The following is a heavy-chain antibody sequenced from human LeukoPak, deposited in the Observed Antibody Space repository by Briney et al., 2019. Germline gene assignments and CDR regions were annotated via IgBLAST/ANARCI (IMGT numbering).Heavy chain of an antibody. CDR3: ARLRRFLESD. D-gene: IGHD3-3*01. CDR2: IYSGGST. CDR1: GFTVSSNY. V-gene: IGHV3-53*01. Sequence: PGGSLRLFCAASGFTVSSNYMSWVRQAPGKGLEWVSVIYSGGSTYYADSVKGRFTIARDNSKNKLYLQMNSLRAEDTAVYYCARLRRFLESDWGQGTLVTVSS. J-gene: IGHJ4*02.